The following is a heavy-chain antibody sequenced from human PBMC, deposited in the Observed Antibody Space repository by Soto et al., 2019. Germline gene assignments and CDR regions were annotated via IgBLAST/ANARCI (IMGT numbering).Heavy chain of an antibody. V-gene: IGHV4-34*09. J-gene: IGHJ3*02. CDR1: GGSFSGYY. CDR3: ARAGRQWLAHAFDI. Sequence: SETLSLTCAVYGGSFSGYYWSWIRQPPGKGLEWIGEINHSGSTNYNPSLKSRVTISVDTSKNQFSLKLSSVTAADTAVYYCARAGRQWLAHAFDIWGQGTMVTVSS. D-gene: IGHD6-19*01. CDR2: INHSGST.